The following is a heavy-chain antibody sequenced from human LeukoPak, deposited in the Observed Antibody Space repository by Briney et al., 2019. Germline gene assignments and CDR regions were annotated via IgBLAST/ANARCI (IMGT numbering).Heavy chain of an antibody. Sequence: GESLKISCKGSGYSFTSYWIGWVRQMPGKGLEWMGIIYPGDSDTRYSPSFQGQVTISADKSISTAYLQWSSLKASDTAMYYCARRYSGSYYDSYYFDYWGQGTLVTVSS. V-gene: IGHV5-51*01. J-gene: IGHJ4*02. CDR1: GYSFTSYW. D-gene: IGHD1-26*01. CDR2: IYPGDSDT. CDR3: ARRYSGSYYDSYYFDY.